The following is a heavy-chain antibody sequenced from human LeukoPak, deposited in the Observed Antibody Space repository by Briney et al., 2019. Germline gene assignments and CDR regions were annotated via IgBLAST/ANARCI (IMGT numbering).Heavy chain of an antibody. CDR3: AGAARPAPGRGYYYYMDV. D-gene: IGHD6-6*01. CDR2: INPNSGGT. CDR1: GYTFTGYY. Sequence: ASVKVSCKASGYTFTGYYMHWVRQAPGQGLEWMGWINPNSGGTNYAQKFQGRVTMTRDTSISTAYMELSRLRSDDTAVYYCAGAARPAPGRGYYYYMDVWGKGTTVTVSS. J-gene: IGHJ6*03. V-gene: IGHV1-2*02.